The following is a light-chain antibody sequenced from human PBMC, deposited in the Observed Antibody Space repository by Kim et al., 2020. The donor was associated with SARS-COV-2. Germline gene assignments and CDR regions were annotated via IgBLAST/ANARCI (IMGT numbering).Light chain of an antibody. V-gene: IGLV1-44*01. Sequence: GQRVTISCSGRSPNTGNNAVNRYQQLPGTAPKILIYNNNPRPSGVPDRFSGSKSGTSASLAISGIQSEDEADYYCAAWDDSLNGLVFGGGTQLTVL. CDR2: NNN. CDR1: SPNTGNNA. CDR3: AAWDDSLNGLV. J-gene: IGLJ2*01.